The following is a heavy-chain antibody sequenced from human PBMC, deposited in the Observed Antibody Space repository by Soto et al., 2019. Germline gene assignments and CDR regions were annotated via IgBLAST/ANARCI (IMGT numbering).Heavy chain of an antibody. V-gene: IGHV4-31*03. CDR3: ARDKLTIDFWSDIYGMDV. Sequence: SETLSLTCTVSGGSISSGGYYWSWIRQHPGKGLEWIGYIYYSGSTYYNPSLKSRVTISVDTSKNQFSRKLSSVTAADTAVYYWARDKLTIDFWSDIYGMDVWGQGTTVTVSS. J-gene: IGHJ6*02. CDR1: GGSISSGGYY. D-gene: IGHD3-3*01. CDR2: IYYSGST.